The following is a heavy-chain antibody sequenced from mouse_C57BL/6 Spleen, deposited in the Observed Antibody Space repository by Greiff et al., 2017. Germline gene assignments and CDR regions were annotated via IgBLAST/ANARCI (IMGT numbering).Heavy chain of an antibody. J-gene: IGHJ1*03. Sequence: VQLKESGAELVKPGASVKLSCTASGFNIKDYYMHWVKQRTEQGLEWIGRIDPEDGETKYAPKFQGKATITADTSSNTAYLQLSSLTSEDTAVYYCAGITTVAWYFDVWGTGTTVTVSS. D-gene: IGHD1-1*01. CDR2: IDPEDGET. CDR3: AGITTVAWYFDV. V-gene: IGHV14-2*01. CDR1: GFNIKDYY.